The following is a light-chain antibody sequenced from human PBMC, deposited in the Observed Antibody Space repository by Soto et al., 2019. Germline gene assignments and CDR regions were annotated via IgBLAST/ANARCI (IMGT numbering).Light chain of an antibody. CDR2: AAS. Sequence: DIPMTQSPSSLSASEGDRVTITCRASQGISNYLDWHQQTPGKAPKLLISAASVLQSGVPSRFSGSGSGTDFTLTISCLQSEDFATYYCQQYYSYPLTFGQGTRLEIK. CDR3: QQYYSYPLT. CDR1: QGISNY. J-gene: IGKJ5*01. V-gene: IGKV1-39*01.